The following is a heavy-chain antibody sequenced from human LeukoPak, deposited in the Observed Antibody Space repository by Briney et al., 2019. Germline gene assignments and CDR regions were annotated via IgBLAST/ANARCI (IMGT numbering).Heavy chain of an antibody. CDR1: GFAFSSYP. V-gene: IGHV3-30-3*01. CDR2: ISYDGGNK. CDR3: ASSPAGYGMDV. J-gene: IGHJ6*02. Sequence: GGSLRLSCAASGFAFSSYPMHWVRQAPGKGLEWVAVISYDGGNKYYADSAKGRFTISRDNSKNTLYLQMNSLRAEDTAVYYCASSPAGYGMDVWGQGTTVTVSS.